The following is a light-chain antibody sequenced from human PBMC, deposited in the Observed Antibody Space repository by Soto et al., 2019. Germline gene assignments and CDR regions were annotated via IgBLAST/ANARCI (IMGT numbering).Light chain of an antibody. J-gene: IGKJ2*01. CDR2: DAS. V-gene: IGKV3-11*01. CDR1: QSVNTH. Sequence: EIVLTQSPATLSLSPGERATLSCSASQSVNTHLVWYQQKPGQAPRLLIYDASNRATGIPARFIASGSGTDFPLPISSLEPDDFALYYCQHRSNWPLMYTFGQGTKVEI. CDR3: QHRSNWPLMYT.